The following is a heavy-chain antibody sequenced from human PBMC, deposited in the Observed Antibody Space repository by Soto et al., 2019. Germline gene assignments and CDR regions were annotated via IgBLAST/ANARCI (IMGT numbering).Heavy chain of an antibody. D-gene: IGHD3-10*01. CDR3: ARLARGWGVITMVRGVHEFDY. Sequence: QLQLQESGPGLVKPSETLSLTCTVSGGSISSSSYYWGWIRQPPGKGLEWIGSIYYSGSTYYNPSLKSRVTISVDTSKNQFSLTLSSVTAADTAVYYCARLARGWGVITMVRGVHEFDYWGQGTLVTVSS. CDR1: GGSISSSSYY. CDR2: IYYSGST. J-gene: IGHJ4*02. V-gene: IGHV4-39*01.